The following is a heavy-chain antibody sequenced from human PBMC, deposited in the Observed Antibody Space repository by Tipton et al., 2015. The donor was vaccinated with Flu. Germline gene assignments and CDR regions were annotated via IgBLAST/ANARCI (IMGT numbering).Heavy chain of an antibody. CDR2: IYTSGSA. Sequence: TLSLTCTVSGGSMSSYYWSWIRQPAGKGLEWIGRIYTSGSAIHNPSLKSRVTMSVDTSKNRVSLKLSSVTAAETAVYYCARASGSGTYVIFDYWGQGTLVTVSS. CDR1: GGSMSSYY. V-gene: IGHV4-4*07. J-gene: IGHJ4*02. CDR3: ARASGSGTYVIFDY. D-gene: IGHD3-10*01.